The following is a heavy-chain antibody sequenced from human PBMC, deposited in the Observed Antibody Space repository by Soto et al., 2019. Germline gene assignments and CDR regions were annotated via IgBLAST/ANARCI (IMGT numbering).Heavy chain of an antibody. Sequence: PGGSLRLSCAAPGFTFSSYAMSWVRQAPGKGLEWVSAIGGSGGSTYYADSVKGRFTISRDNSKNTLFLQMNSLRAEDTAVYYCAKDPYYYDTSEMDVWGQGTTVTVSS. CDR1: GFTFSSYA. D-gene: IGHD3-22*01. CDR2: IGGSGGST. V-gene: IGHV3-23*01. J-gene: IGHJ6*02. CDR3: AKDPYYYDTSEMDV.